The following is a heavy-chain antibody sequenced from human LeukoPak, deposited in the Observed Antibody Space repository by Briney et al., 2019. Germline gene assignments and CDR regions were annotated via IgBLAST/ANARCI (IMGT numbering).Heavy chain of an antibody. J-gene: IGHJ4*02. V-gene: IGHV3-74*01. CDR3: ARGVARGASALGY. D-gene: IGHD2-15*01. Sequence: GGSLRLSCVASGYTFNTYWMHWVRQAPGKGLVWLSLINTDDSFINYADSVKGRFTISRDNAKNTLYLQMNNLGAEDTAVYFCARGVARGASALGYWGQGTLVAVSS. CDR2: INTDDSFI. CDR1: GYTFNTYW.